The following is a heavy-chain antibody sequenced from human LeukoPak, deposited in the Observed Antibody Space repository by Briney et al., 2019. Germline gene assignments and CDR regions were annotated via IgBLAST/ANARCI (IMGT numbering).Heavy chain of an antibody. CDR1: GGSISSYY. CDR3: ARSSTTPDTAMVRPERWFDP. V-gene: IGHV4-59*01. CDR2: IYYSGST. Sequence: SETLSLTCTVSGGSISSYYWSWIRQPPGKGLEWIGYIYYSGSTNYNPSLKSRVTISVDTSKNQFSLKLSSVTAADTAVYYCARSSTTPDTAMVRPERWFDPWGQGTLVTVSS. J-gene: IGHJ5*02. D-gene: IGHD5-18*01.